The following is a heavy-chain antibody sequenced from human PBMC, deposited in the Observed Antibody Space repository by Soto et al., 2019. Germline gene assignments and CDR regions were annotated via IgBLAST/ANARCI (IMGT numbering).Heavy chain of an antibody. V-gene: IGHV4-39*02. D-gene: IGHD1-26*01. Sequence: SETLSLTCTVCGGSISSSSYYWGWIRQPPGKGLEWIGSIYYSGSTYYNPSLKSRVTISVDASKNQFSLKLSSVTAADTAVYYCATDSGSYNNWFDPWGQGTPLTV. CDR3: ATDSGSYNNWFDP. CDR1: GGSISSSSYY. J-gene: IGHJ5*02. CDR2: IYYSGST.